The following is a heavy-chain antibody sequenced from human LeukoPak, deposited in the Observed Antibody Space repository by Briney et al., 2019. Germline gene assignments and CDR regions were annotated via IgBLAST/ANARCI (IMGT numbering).Heavy chain of an antibody. CDR3: ATWGEIAAAPNDAFDI. V-gene: IGHV1-24*01. CDR2: FDPEDGET. Sequence: ASMKVSCKVSGYTLTELSMHWVRQAPGKGLEWMGGFDPEDGETIYAQKFQGRVTMTEDTSTDTAYMEPSSLRSEDTAVYYCATWGEIAAAPNDAFDIWGQGTMVTVSS. CDR1: GYTLTELS. J-gene: IGHJ3*02. D-gene: IGHD6-13*01.